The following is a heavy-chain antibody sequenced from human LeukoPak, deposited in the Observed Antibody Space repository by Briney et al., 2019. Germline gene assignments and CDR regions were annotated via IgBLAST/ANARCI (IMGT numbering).Heavy chain of an antibody. D-gene: IGHD5/OR15-5a*01. CDR1: GYSISSGYY. V-gene: IGHV4-38-2*01. J-gene: IGHJ3*02. CDR3: ARPARLVFQDAFDI. CDR2: IYHSGST. Sequence: SETLSLTCAVSGYSISSGYYWGWIRQPPGKGLEWIGSIYHSGSTYYNPSLKSRLTISVDTSKNQFSLKLSSVTAADTAVYYCARPARLVFQDAFDIWGQGTMVTVSS.